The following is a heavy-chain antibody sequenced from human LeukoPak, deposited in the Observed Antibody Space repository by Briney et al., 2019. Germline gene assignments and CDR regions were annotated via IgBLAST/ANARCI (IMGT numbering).Heavy chain of an antibody. CDR1: GFTFSTSW. V-gene: IGHV3-74*01. CDR3: VRDMGYYDKV. Sequence: GGSLRLSCATSGFTFSTSWMHWVRQAPGKGLVWVSRINTDGNTRDYADSVKGRFTISRDNAKNTLYLQMNSLRAEDTAVYYCVRDMGYYDKVWGQGTLVSVSS. CDR2: INTDGNTR. J-gene: IGHJ4*02. D-gene: IGHD3-22*01.